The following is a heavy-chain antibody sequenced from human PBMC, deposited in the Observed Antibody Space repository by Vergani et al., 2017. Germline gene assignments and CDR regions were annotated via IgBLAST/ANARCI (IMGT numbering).Heavy chain of an antibody. Sequence: QLQLQESGPGLVKPSETLSLSCRVPGDSISRIHYYWGFIRQPPGKGLEWIGSISSSGSPYYNPTLKSRLAFSVDTSKNRFSLRLKSVTATDTGMYYCARPVGPSAIADGYHVWGQGTMVTVS. CDR1: GDSISRIHYY. V-gene: IGHV4-39*02. CDR2: ISSSGSP. J-gene: IGHJ3*01. D-gene: IGHD3-10*01. CDR3: ARPVGPSAIADGYHV.